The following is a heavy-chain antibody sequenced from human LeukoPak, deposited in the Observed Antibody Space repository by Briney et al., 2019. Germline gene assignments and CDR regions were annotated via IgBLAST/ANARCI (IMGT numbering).Heavy chain of an antibody. V-gene: IGHV1-8*01. J-gene: IGHJ5*02. CDR3: ARSAVVAAMNWFDP. D-gene: IGHD2-15*01. CDR2: MDPNSGNT. CDR1: GYTFTSYD. Sequence: GASVKVSCKASGYTFTSYDINWVRQATGQGLEWVGWMDPNSGNTGYAQKFQGRVTMTRDTSISTAYMELSSLRSEDTAVNYCARSAVVAAMNWFDPWGQGTLVIVSS.